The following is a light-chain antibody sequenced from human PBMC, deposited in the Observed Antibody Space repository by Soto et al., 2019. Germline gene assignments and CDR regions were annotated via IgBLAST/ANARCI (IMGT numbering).Light chain of an antibody. J-gene: IGKJ4*01. V-gene: IGKV3D-20*02. CDR2: GAS. CDR3: QQRGNWPLT. CDR1: QSVSSSY. Sequence: EIVLTQSPGALSLSPGERATLSCRASQSVSSSYLAWYQQKPGQAPRLLIYGASSRATGIPDRFSGSGSGTDFTLTISRLGPEDFAVYYCQQRGNWPLTFGGGTKVDIK.